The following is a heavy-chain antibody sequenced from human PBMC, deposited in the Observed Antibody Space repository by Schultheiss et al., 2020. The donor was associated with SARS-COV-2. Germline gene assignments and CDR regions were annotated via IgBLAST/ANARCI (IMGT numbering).Heavy chain of an antibody. CDR1: GFTFDDYA. V-gene: IGHV3-23*01. Sequence: GGSLRLSCAASGFTFDDYAMHWVRQAPGKGLEWVSAFSGSGGSPYYAASVKGRFTISRDNSKNTLYLEMNSLRAEDTAVYYCARGRGYSYGSHFDYWGQGTLVTVSS. D-gene: IGHD5-18*01. CDR3: ARGRGYSYGSHFDY. J-gene: IGHJ4*02. CDR2: FSGSGGSP.